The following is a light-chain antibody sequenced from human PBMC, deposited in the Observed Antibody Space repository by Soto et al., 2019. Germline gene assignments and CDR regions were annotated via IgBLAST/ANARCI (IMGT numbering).Light chain of an antibody. CDR1: QSINNC. CDR3: QQGFNTPNT. Sequence: DIQMTQSPSSLSASVGDRVTITCRASQSINNCLNWYQQKPGKAPNLLIYAASSLQSGVPSRFSGSGSGTHFTLTISSLQPEDFETYYCQQGFNTPNTFGPGTKVDIQ. J-gene: IGKJ3*01. V-gene: IGKV1-39*01. CDR2: AAS.